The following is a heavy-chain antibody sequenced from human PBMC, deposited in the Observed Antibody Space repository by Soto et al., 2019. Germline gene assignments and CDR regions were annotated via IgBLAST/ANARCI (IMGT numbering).Heavy chain of an antibody. CDR3: AKETHSSGYGSYFDY. V-gene: IGHV3-30*18. J-gene: IGHJ4*02. D-gene: IGHD3-22*01. Sequence: VQLLESGGGLVQPGGSLRLSCAASGFTFSSYGMHWVRQAPGKGLEWVAVISKDGSTKYDADSVKGRFTISRDNSKNTLYLQMNSLRAEDTAVYYCAKETHSSGYGSYFDYWGQGTLVTVSS. CDR2: ISKDGSTK. CDR1: GFTFSSYG.